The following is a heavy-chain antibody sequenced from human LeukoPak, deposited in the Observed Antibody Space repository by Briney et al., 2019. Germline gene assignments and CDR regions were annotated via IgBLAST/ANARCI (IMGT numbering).Heavy chain of an antibody. D-gene: IGHD2-15*01. J-gene: IGHJ4*02. V-gene: IGHV4-31*03. CDR2: IYYSGST. CDR3: ARVRYCSGGSCSSGILFDC. Sequence: SETLSLTCTVSGGSISSGGYYWSWIRQHPGKGLEWIGYIYYSGSTYYNPSVKSRVTISVDTSKNQFSLKLSSVTAADTAVYDCARVRYCSGGSCSSGILFDCWGQGTLVTVSS. CDR1: GGSISSGGYY.